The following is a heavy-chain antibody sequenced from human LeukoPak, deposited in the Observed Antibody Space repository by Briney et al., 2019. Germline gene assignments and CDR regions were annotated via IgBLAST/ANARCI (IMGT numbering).Heavy chain of an antibody. CDR3: AKDIHGSGSYGGYYYYMDV. D-gene: IGHD3-10*01. CDR2: ISYDGSNK. Sequence: GGSLRLSCAASGFTFSSYAMHWVRQAPGKGLEWVAVISYDGSNKYYADSVKGRFTISRDNSKNTLYLQMNSLRAEDTAVYYCAKDIHGSGSYGGYYYYMDVWGKGTTVTVSS. CDR1: GFTFSSYA. V-gene: IGHV3-30-3*01. J-gene: IGHJ6*03.